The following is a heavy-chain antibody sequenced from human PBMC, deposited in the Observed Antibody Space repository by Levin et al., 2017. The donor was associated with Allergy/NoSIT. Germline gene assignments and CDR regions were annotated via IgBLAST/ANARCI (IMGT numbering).Heavy chain of an antibody. CDR2: INPNSGGT. CDR3: ARAHTCQQQLVLDGGYFDY. D-gene: IGHD6-13*01. CDR1: GYTFTGYY. Sequence: PGGSLRLSCKASGYTFTGYYMHWVRQAPGQGLEWMGWINPNSGGTNYAQKFQGRVTMTRDTSISTAYMELSRLRSDDTAVYYCARAHTCQQQLVLDGGYFDYWGQGTLVTVSS. V-gene: IGHV1-2*02. J-gene: IGHJ4*02.